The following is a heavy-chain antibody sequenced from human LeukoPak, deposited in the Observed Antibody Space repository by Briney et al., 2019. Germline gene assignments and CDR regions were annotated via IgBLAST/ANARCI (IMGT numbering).Heavy chain of an antibody. Sequence: GRSLRLSCAASGFTFSGYGMHSVRQAPGEGLEWVAVIWYDGSNKYYAHSVKGRFTISRDNSKNTLSLQMNSVTAENTAVNYWASSGVPAPYALDIWGQGTMVTFPT. CDR3: ASSGVPAPYALDI. J-gene: IGHJ3*02. CDR1: GFTFSGYG. CDR2: IWYDGSNK. V-gene: IGHV3-33*01. D-gene: IGHD2-2*01.